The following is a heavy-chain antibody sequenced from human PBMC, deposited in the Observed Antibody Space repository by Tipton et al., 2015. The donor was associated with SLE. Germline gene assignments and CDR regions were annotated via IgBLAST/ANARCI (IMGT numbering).Heavy chain of an antibody. J-gene: IGHJ4*02. CDR3: ARDSPGDRALDN. CDR1: GGSISSYY. V-gene: IGHV4-4*07. CDR2: IYTGGYT. D-gene: IGHD7-27*01. Sequence: TLSLTCTVSGGSISSYYWAWIRQPAGKGLEWIGRIYTGGYTKYNPSFENRVTVDASKDQFSLKLSSVTAADTAVYYCARDSPGDRALDNWGQGTLVTVSS.